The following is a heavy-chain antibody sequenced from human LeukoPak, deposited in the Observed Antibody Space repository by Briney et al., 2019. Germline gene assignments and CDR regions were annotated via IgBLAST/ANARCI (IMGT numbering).Heavy chain of an antibody. CDR2: ISGSGGST. D-gene: IGHD2-15*01. J-gene: IGHJ4*02. V-gene: IGHV3-23*01. CDR1: GFTFSNYW. Sequence: PGGSLRLSCAASGFTFSNYWMSWVRQAPGKGLEWVSAISGSGGSTYYADSVKGRFTISRDNSKNTLYLQMNSLRAEDTAVYYCAKIYCSGGSCSDYWGQGTLVTVSS. CDR3: AKIYCSGGSCSDY.